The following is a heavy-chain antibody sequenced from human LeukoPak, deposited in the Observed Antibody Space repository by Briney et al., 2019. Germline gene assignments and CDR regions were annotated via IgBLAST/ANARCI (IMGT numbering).Heavy chain of an antibody. Sequence: SETLSLTCTVSGGSISSYYWSWIRQPPGTGLEWIGYIYYSGSTNYNPSLKSRVTISVDTSKNQFSLKLSSVTAADTAVYYCAREDRDYYGSGSYYGPFDYWGQGTLVTVSS. J-gene: IGHJ4*02. V-gene: IGHV4-59*01. CDR3: AREDRDYYGSGSYYGPFDY. CDR1: GGSISSYY. D-gene: IGHD3-10*01. CDR2: IYYSGST.